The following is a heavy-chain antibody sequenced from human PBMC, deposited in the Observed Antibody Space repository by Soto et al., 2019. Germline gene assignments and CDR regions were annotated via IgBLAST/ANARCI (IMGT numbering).Heavy chain of an antibody. J-gene: IGHJ3*02. CDR2: IDPNNGNT. D-gene: IGHD3-22*01. CDR3: AREEDGYYLISNAFDI. V-gene: IGHV1-18*01. CDR1: GYTFTSYG. Sequence: GASVKVSCKASGYTFTSYGISWVRQAPGQGLEWMGWIDPNNGNTKYAQKVQGRVTMTTDTSTSTAYMELRSLRSDDTAVYYCAREEDGYYLISNAFDIWGQGTMVTVSS.